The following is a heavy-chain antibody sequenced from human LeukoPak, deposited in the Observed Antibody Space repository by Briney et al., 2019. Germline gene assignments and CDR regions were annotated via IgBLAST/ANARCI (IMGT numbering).Heavy chain of an antibody. V-gene: IGHV4-61*02. CDR3: ARDSPRGIAARPQGWFDP. J-gene: IGHJ5*02. Sequence: PSQTLSLTCTVSGGSISSGSYYWSWIRQPAGKGLEWIGRIYTSGSTNYNPSLKSRVTISVDTSKNQFSLKLSSVTAADTAVYYCARDSPRGIAARPQGWFDPWGQGTLVTVSS. CDR2: IYTSGST. CDR1: GGSISSGSYY. D-gene: IGHD6-6*01.